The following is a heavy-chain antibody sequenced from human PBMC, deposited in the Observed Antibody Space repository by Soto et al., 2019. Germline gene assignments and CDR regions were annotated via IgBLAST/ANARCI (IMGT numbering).Heavy chain of an antibody. J-gene: IGHJ3*02. V-gene: IGHV4-59*01. CDR1: GGSISSYY. Sequence: SETLSLTCTVSGGSISSYYWSWIRQPPGKGLEWIGYIYYSGSTNYNPSLKSRVTISVDTSKNQFSLKLSSVTAADTAVYYCARDHRYSSSPDAFDIWGQGTMVTVS. CDR2: IYYSGST. D-gene: IGHD6-13*01. CDR3: ARDHRYSSSPDAFDI.